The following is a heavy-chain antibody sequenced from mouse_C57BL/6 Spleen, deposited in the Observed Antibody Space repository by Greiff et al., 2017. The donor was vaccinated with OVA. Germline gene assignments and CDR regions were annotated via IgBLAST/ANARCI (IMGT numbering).Heavy chain of an antibody. CDR1: GFTFSDYG. CDR3: ARVPYYYGSSPYAMDY. D-gene: IGHD1-1*01. Sequence: EVQRVESGGGLVKPGGSLKLSCAASGFTFSDYGMHWVRQAPEKGLEWVAYISSGSSTIYYADTVKGRFTISRDNAKNTLFLQMSSLRSEDTAMYYCARVPYYYGSSPYAMDYWGQGTSVTVSS. J-gene: IGHJ4*01. CDR2: ISSGSSTI. V-gene: IGHV5-17*01.